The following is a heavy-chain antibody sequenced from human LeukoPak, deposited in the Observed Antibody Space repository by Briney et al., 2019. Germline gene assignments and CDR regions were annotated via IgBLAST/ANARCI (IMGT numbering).Heavy chain of an antibody. J-gene: IGHJ6*03. CDR3: ARQISDYYYYYIDV. CDR1: GGSISSSNYY. V-gene: IGHV4-39*01. Sequence: PSETLSLTCSVSGGSISSSNYYWGWIRQPPGKGLGWIGTIYYSGTTYYNPSRVSRVTISEDMSKNQSSPTLRSVTAADTAVYYCARQISDYYYYYIDVWGKGTTVTVSS. D-gene: IGHD3-10*01. CDR2: IYYSGTT.